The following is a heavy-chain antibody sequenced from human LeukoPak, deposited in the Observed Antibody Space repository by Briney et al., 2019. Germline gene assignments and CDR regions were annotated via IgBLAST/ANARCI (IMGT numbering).Heavy chain of an antibody. D-gene: IGHD6-19*01. CDR3: ARRRSGYSSGSFDY. Sequence: GGSLRLSCAASGFTFSRYWMSWVREAPGKGLEWVAKIKQDGSEKYYVDSVKGRFTISRDNAKNSLYLQMNSLRAEDTAVYYCARRRSGYSSGSFDYWGQGTLVAVSS. J-gene: IGHJ4*02. V-gene: IGHV3-7*01. CDR2: IKQDGSEK. CDR1: GFTFSRYW.